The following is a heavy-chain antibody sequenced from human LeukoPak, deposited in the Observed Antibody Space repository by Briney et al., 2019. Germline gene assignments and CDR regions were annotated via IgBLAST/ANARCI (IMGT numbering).Heavy chain of an antibody. V-gene: IGHV4-30-4*01. Sequence: SETLSLTCTVSGVSISSGDYYWSWIRQPPGKGLEWIGYIYYSGSTYYNPSLKSRVTISVDTSENQFSLKLSSVTAADTAVYYCARDSSGYYPYYYGMDVWGQGTTVTVSS. CDR2: IYYSGST. CDR1: GVSISSGDYY. J-gene: IGHJ6*02. CDR3: ARDSSGYYPYYYGMDV. D-gene: IGHD3-22*01.